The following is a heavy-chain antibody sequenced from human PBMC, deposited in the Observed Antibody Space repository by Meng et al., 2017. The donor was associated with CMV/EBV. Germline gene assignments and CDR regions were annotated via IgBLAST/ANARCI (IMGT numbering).Heavy chain of an antibody. D-gene: IGHD2-2*01. CDR3: ASRYCSSTSCRYYGMDV. V-gene: IGHV1-69*02. CDR2: IIPILGIA. CDR1: GGTFSSYT. Sequence: SVKVSCKASGGTFSSYTISWVRQAPGQGLEWMGRIIPILGIANYAQKFQGRVTITTDESTSTAYMELSSLRSEDTAVYYCASRYCSSTSCRYYGMDVWGQGTTVTVSS. J-gene: IGHJ6*02.